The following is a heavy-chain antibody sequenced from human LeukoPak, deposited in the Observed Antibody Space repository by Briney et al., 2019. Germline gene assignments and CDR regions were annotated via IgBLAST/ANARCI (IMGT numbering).Heavy chain of an antibody. CDR3: ARSHQRVGIEDY. J-gene: IGHJ4*02. Sequence: PGGSLRLSCAASGFTFSSYGMHWVRQAPGKGLEWVAVISYDGSNKYYADSVKGRFTISRDNSKNTLYLQMNSLRAEDTAVYYCARSHQRVGIEDYWGQGTLVTVSS. D-gene: IGHD1-26*01. CDR1: GFTFSSYG. CDR2: ISYDGSNK. V-gene: IGHV3-30*03.